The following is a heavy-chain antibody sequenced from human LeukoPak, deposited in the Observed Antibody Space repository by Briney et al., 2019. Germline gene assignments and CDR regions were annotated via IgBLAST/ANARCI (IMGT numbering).Heavy chain of an antibody. CDR2: ISAYNGNT. Sequence: ASVKVSCKASGYTFTDYYILWLRQAPGQGLEWMGWISAYNGNTNYAQKFQGRVTITADKSTSTAYMELSSLRSEDTAVYYCARAPGATYYYYGMDVWGQGTTVTVSS. CDR1: GYTFTDYY. V-gene: IGHV1-18*04. CDR3: ARAPGATYYYYGMDV. J-gene: IGHJ6*02. D-gene: IGHD1-26*01.